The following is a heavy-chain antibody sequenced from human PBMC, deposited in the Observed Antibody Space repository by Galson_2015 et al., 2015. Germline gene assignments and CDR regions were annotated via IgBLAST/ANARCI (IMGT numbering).Heavy chain of an antibody. CDR3: AREGWGVYGMDV. D-gene: IGHD3-16*01. Sequence: ETLSLTCAVSGGSISSTNWWSWVRQSPGKGLEWIGQIYHSGSSNYNPSLKSRVTISLDKSKNQLSLNLNSVTAADTAVYYCAREGWGVYGMDVWGQGTTVTVSS. V-gene: IGHV4-4*02. CDR2: IYHSGSS. J-gene: IGHJ6*02. CDR1: GGSISSTNW.